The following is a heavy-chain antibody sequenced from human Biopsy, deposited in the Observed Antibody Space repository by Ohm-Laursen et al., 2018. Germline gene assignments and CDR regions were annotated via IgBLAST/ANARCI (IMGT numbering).Heavy chain of an antibody. CDR2: ISETSSHI. D-gene: IGHD6-6*01. Sequence: GSLRLSCAASGFSVSSYDMNWVRQAPGKGLEWISYISETSSHISDADSVRGRFTVARDIAKNSLYLQLNSLRVEDTAVYYCARDSSRRAREGGMDVWGQGTTVTVSS. J-gene: IGHJ6*02. CDR3: ARDSSRRAREGGMDV. CDR1: GFSVSSYD. V-gene: IGHV3-21*01.